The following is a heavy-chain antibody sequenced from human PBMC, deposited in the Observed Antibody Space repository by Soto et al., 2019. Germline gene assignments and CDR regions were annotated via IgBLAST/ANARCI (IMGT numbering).Heavy chain of an antibody. V-gene: IGHV6-1*01. D-gene: IGHD3-10*01. Sequence: TLSLTCAISGYSVSSNSAAWKWIRQSPSRGLEWLGRTYYKSKWNNDYALSVKSRITINPDTSKNQFSLHLYSVTPEDTAVYYCTGITWFRGMDVWGQGTPVTVSS. J-gene: IGHJ6*02. CDR2: TYYKSKWNN. CDR1: GYSVSSNSAA. CDR3: TGITWFRGMDV.